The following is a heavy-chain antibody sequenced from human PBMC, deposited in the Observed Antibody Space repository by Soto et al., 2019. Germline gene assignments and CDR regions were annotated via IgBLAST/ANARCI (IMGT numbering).Heavy chain of an antibody. J-gene: IGHJ5*02. V-gene: IGHV4-59*01. CDR2: IYYSGST. CDR1: GGSISRYY. CDR3: ARENAVSGDWFDP. Sequence: QVQLQESGPGLVKPSETLSLTCTVSGGSISRYYWSWIRQPPGKGLEWIGYIYYSGSTNYNPSLXXRXAISVDTSKNQFSLKLSSVTAADTAVYYCARENAVSGDWFDPWGQGTLVTVSS. D-gene: IGHD2-8*01.